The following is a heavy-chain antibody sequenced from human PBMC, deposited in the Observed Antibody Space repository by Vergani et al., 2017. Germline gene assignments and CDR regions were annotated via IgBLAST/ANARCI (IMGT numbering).Heavy chain of an antibody. CDR1: GGSISSSSYY. CDR3: ASLLGYCSSTSCSHYFDY. V-gene: IGHV4-39*07. Sequence: QLQLQESGPGLVKPSETLSLTCTVSGGSISSSSYYWGWIRQPPGKGLEWIGSIYYSGSTYYNPSLNSRVTISVDTSKNQFSLNLSSVTAADTAVYYCASLLGYCSSTSCSHYFDYWGQGTLVTVSS. J-gene: IGHJ4*02. CDR2: IYYSGST. D-gene: IGHD2-2*01.